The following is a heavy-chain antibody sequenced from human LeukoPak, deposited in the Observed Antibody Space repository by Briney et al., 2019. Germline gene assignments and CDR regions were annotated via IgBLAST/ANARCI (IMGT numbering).Heavy chain of an antibody. CDR3: ARREYCGGDCYFDY. Sequence: SETLSLTCAVSGYYISSGYYWGWIRQPPGKGLEWIGSIYHSGSTYYNPSLKSRVTISVDTSKNQFSLKLSSVTAADAAVYYCARREYCGGDCYFDYWGQGTLVTVSS. J-gene: IGHJ4*02. CDR1: GYYISSGYY. V-gene: IGHV4-38-2*01. D-gene: IGHD2-21*01. CDR2: IYHSGST.